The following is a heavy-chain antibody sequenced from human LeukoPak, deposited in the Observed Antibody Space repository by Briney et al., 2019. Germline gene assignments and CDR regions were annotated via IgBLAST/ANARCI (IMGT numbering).Heavy chain of an antibody. D-gene: IGHD3-3*01. CDR1: GGSISSSSYY. CDR3: ARVVPERITIFGVAHDAFDI. J-gene: IGHJ3*02. Sequence: SETLSLTCTVSGGSISSSSYYWGWIRQPPGKGLEWIGSIYYSGSTYYNPSLKSRVTISVDTSKNQFSLKLSSVTAADTAVYYCARVVPERITIFGVAHDAFDIWGQGTMVTVSS. CDR2: IYYSGST. V-gene: IGHV4-39*07.